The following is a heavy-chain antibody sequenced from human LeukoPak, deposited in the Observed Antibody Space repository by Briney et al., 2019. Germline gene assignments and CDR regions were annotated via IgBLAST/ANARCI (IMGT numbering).Heavy chain of an antibody. J-gene: IGHJ4*02. Sequence: GRSLRLSCAASGFSFDGYAMHWVRQAPGKGLEWVSGISWNSDTIDYADSVKGRFTISRDNAKNSLYLQMNSLRAEDTALYYCAKDLSGTYLAALDYWGQGTLVTVSS. D-gene: IGHD1-26*01. CDR2: ISWNSDTI. V-gene: IGHV3-9*01. CDR1: GFSFDGYA. CDR3: AKDLSGTYLAALDY.